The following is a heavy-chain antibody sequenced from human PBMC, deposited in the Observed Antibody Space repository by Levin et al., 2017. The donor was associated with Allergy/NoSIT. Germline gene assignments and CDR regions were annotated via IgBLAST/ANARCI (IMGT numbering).Heavy chain of an antibody. CDR1: GDSIRSGHYY. J-gene: IGHJ5*02. V-gene: IGHV4-31*01. D-gene: IGHD1-14*01. CDR3: ARVRNAGGRGWFDA. Sequence: SQTLSLPCTVSGDSIRSGHYYWSWVRQHPGKGLEWIGHIYYTGPTYYNPSLRSQVTISVDTSENQFSLKLSSVTAADTAVYYCARVRNAGGRGWFDAWGQGTLVTVSS. CDR2: IYYTGPT.